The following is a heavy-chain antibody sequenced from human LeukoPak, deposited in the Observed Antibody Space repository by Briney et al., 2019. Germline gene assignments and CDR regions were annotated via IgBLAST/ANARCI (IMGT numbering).Heavy chain of an antibody. D-gene: IGHD5-12*01. V-gene: IGHV1-69*01. J-gene: IGHJ3*02. CDR2: IIPIFGTA. Sequence: SVKVSCKASGGTFSSYAISWVRQAPGQGLEWMGGIIPIFGTANYAQKFQGRVTITADESTSTAYMELSSLRSEDTAVYYCARGGWLAFDAFDIWGQGTMVTVSS. CDR1: GGTFSSYA. CDR3: ARGGWLAFDAFDI.